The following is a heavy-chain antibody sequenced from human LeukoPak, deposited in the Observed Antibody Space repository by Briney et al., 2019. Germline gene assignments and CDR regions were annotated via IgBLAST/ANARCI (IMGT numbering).Heavy chain of an antibody. CDR2: ISYDGSNK. V-gene: IGHV3-30*18. CDR1: GFTFSSYG. Sequence: PGGSLRLSCAASGFTFSSYGMHWVRQAPGKGLEWVAVISYDGSNKYYADSVKGRFTISRDNSKNTLYLQMNSLRAEDTAVYYCAKDQNYDILTGYYGYWGQGTLVTVSP. CDR3: AKDQNYDILTGYYGY. D-gene: IGHD3-9*01. J-gene: IGHJ4*02.